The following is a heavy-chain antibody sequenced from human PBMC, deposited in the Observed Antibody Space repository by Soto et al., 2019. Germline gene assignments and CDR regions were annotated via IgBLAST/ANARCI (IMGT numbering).Heavy chain of an antibody. CDR3: ARDAPGSSSWYPGDFDY. CDR2: IRSSRTI. Sequence: EVQLVESGGGLVQPGGSLRLSCAASGFTFSSYSMNWVRQAPGKGLEWVSYIRSSRTIYYADSVKGRFTISRDNAKNXXYLQMNSLRAEDTAVYYCARDAPGSSSWYPGDFDYWGQGTLVTVSS. J-gene: IGHJ4*02. D-gene: IGHD6-13*01. V-gene: IGHV3-48*01. CDR1: GFTFSSYS.